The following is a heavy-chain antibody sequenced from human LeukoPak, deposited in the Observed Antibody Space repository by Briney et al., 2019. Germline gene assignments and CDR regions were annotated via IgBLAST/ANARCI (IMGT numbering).Heavy chain of an antibody. CDR3: ARYVTGTTWGYFDY. J-gene: IGHJ4*02. Sequence: SVKVSCKASGGTFSSYAISWVRQAPGQGLEWMGGIIPIFGTANYAQKFQGRVTITADESTSTAYMELSSLRSEDTAVYYCARYVTGTTWGYFDYWGQGTLVTVSS. CDR1: GGTFSSYA. V-gene: IGHV1-69*13. CDR2: IIPIFGTA. D-gene: IGHD1-7*01.